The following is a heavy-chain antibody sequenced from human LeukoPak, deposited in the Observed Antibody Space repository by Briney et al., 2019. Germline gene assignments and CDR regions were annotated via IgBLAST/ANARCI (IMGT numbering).Heavy chain of an antibody. Sequence: GGSLRLSCAASGFTFSSYATSWVRQVPGKGLEWVSGISGSGGSTYYAESVKGRFTISRDNSKNTLFLQMNRLRVEDTAVYYCAKGFAGSGWYATGKEFFDYWGQGNLVTVSS. CDR2: ISGSGGST. D-gene: IGHD6-19*01. CDR3: AKGFAGSGWYATGKEFFDY. CDR1: GFTFSSYA. V-gene: IGHV3-23*01. J-gene: IGHJ4*02.